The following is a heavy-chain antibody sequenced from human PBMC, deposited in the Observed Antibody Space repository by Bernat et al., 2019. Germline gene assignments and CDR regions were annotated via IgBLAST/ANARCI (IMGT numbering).Heavy chain of an antibody. D-gene: IGHD4-17*01. CDR2: ISYDGSNK. CDR1: GFTFSSYA. Sequence: QVQLVESGGGVVQPGRSLRLSCAASGFTFSSYAMHWVRQAPGKGLEWVAVISYDGSNKYYADSVKGRFTISRDNSKNTLYLQMNSLRAEDTAVYYCARDFWGDYGDYLDYWGQGTLVTVSS. J-gene: IGHJ4*02. CDR3: ARDFWGDYGDYLDY. V-gene: IGHV3-30*01.